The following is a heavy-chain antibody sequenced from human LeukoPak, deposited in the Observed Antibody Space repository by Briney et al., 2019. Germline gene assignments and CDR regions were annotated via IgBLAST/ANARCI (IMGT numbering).Heavy chain of an antibody. CDR1: GGTFSSYA. Sequence: SVKVSCKASGGTFSSYAISWVRQAPGQGLEWMGGIIPIFGTANYAQKFQGRVTNTADESTSTAYMELSSLRSEDTAVYYCAVMDYYDSSGYSLWWGQGTLVTVSS. D-gene: IGHD3-22*01. V-gene: IGHV1-69*13. J-gene: IGHJ4*02. CDR2: IIPIFGTA. CDR3: AVMDYYDSSGYSLW.